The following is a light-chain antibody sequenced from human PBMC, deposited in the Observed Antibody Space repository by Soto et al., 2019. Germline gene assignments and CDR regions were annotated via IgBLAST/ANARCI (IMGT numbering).Light chain of an antibody. CDR1: SSNIGSNS. CDR2: EDN. CDR3: GTWDYGPSAHWV. Sequence: QSVLTQPPSVSAAPGQKVTISCSGSSSNIGSNSVSWYQQLPGTAPKLLIYEDNKRPSGIPDRFSGSRSGTSATLDITGLQTGDEADYFCGTWDYGPSAHWVFGGGTKLTVL. V-gene: IGLV1-51*02. J-gene: IGLJ3*02.